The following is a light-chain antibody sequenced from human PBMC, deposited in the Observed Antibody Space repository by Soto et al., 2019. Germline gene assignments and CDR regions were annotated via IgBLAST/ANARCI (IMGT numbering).Light chain of an antibody. V-gene: IGLV2-14*03. Sequence: QPVLTQPASVSGSPGQSLAISCTGTSSDVGGYNYASWYQQHPGKAPKLMIYDVSNRPSGVSDRFSGSKSGNTASLTISGLQSEVETDYYCSSYTSSSTYVFVTGTKVTVL. CDR2: DVS. J-gene: IGLJ1*01. CDR1: SSDVGGYNY. CDR3: SSYTSSSTYV.